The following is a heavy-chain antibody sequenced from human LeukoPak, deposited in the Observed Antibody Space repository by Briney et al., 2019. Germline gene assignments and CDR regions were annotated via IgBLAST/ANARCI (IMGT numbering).Heavy chain of an antibody. CDR3: AVELGN. J-gene: IGHJ4*02. V-gene: IGHV3-21*01. Sequence: GGSLRLSCTASGFTFSGSDMSWVRQAPGKGLEWVSSISGSRKYIYYADSVKGRFTISRDNAKNSLYLQMNSLRAEGTAVYYCAVELGNWGQGTLVTVSS. CDR2: ISGSRKYI. D-gene: IGHD3-16*01. CDR1: GFTFSGSD.